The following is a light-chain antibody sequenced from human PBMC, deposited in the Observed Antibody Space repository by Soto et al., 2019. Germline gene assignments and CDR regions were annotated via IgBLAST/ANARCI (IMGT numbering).Light chain of an antibody. CDR1: QSVSSSF. Sequence: EIVLTQSPGTLSLSPGERATLSCRASQSVSSSFLAWYQQKPGQAPRLLIYGASSRATGIPDRFSGSESGTDFTLTISRLGPEDFAVYDCQQYDSSPWTFGQGTKVEIK. V-gene: IGKV3-20*01. J-gene: IGKJ1*01. CDR3: QQYDSSPWT. CDR2: GAS.